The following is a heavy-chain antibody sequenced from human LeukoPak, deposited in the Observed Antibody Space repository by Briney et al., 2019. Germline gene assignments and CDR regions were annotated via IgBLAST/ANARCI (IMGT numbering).Heavy chain of an antibody. J-gene: IGHJ6*02. CDR2: IYHSGST. CDR3: ARGTRFGEYYGMDV. V-gene: IGHV4-38-2*02. Sequence: SETLSLTCTVSGYSISSGYYWGWIRQPPGKGLEWIGSIYHSGSTYYNPSLKSRVTISVDTSKNQFSLKLSSVTAADTAVYYCARGTRFGEYYGMDVWGQGTTVTVSS. CDR1: GYSISSGYY. D-gene: IGHD3-10*01.